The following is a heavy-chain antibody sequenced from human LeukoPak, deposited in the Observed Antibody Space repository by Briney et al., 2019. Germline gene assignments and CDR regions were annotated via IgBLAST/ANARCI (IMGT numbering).Heavy chain of an antibody. CDR3: ARGVGSSWYGD. Sequence: SETLSLTCTVSDGSISSGDYYWTWIRQPPGKGLEWIGYIYYSGSTYYNPSLKSRLTISVDTSKNQFSLKLSSVTAADTVVYFCARGVGSSWYGDWGQGTLVTVSS. V-gene: IGHV4-30-4*01. D-gene: IGHD6-13*01. CDR1: DGSISSGDYY. CDR2: IYYSGST. J-gene: IGHJ4*02.